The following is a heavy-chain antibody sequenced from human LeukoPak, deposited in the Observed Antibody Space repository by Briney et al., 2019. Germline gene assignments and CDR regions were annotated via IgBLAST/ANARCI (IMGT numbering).Heavy chain of an antibody. CDR3: ARAPRRNYCSSTSCYSYYYYGMDV. D-gene: IGHD2-2*01. J-gene: IGHJ6*02. Sequence: SETLSLTCAVYGGSFSGYYWSWIRQPPGKGLEWIGEINHSGSTSYNPSLKSRVTISVDTSKNQFSLKLSSVTAADTAVYYCARAPRRNYCSSTSCYSYYYYGMDVWGQGTTVTVSS. CDR1: GGSFSGYY. V-gene: IGHV4-34*01. CDR2: INHSGST.